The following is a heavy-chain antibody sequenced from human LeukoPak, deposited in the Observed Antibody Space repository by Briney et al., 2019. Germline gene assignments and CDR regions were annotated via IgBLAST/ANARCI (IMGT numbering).Heavy chain of an antibody. CDR3: AKDLMIVVVTYAIDI. CDR1: GFTFDDYA. CDR2: ISWNSGSI. J-gene: IGHJ3*02. D-gene: IGHD3-22*01. V-gene: IGHV3-9*01. Sequence: GGSLRLSCAASGFTFDDYAMHWVRQAPGKGLEWVSGISWNSGSIGYADSVKGRFTISRGNAKNSLYLQMNSLRAEDTALYYCAKDLMIVVVTYAIDIWGQGTMVTVSS.